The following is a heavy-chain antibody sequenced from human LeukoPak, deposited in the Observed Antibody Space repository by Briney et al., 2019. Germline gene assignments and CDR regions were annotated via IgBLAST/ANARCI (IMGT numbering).Heavy chain of an antibody. CDR3: ARVFYDSSGPFDY. CDR2: INPNSGGT. Sequence: ASVKVSCKASGYTFTGYYMHWVRQAPGQGLEWMGRINPNSGGTNYAQKFQGRVTMTGDTSISTAYMELSRLRSDDTAVYYCARVFYDSSGPFDYWGQGTLVTVSS. D-gene: IGHD3-22*01. V-gene: IGHV1-2*06. J-gene: IGHJ4*02. CDR1: GYTFTGYY.